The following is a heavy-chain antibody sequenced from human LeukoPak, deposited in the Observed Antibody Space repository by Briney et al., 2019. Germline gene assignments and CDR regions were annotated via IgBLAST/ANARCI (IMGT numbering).Heavy chain of an antibody. V-gene: IGHV4-34*01. CDR1: GGSFSGYY. Sequence: SETLSLICAVYGGSFSGYYWSWIRQPPGKGLEWIGEINHSGSTNYNPSLKSRVTISVDTSKNQFSLKLSSVTAADTAVYYCARGRRWLQAWGQGTLVTVSS. CDR2: INHSGST. CDR3: ARGRRWLQA. J-gene: IGHJ5*02. D-gene: IGHD5-24*01.